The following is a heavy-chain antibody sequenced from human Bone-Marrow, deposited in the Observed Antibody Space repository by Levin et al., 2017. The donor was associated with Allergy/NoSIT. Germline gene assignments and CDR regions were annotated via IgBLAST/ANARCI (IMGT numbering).Heavy chain of an antibody. J-gene: IGHJ4*02. Sequence: ASETLSLTCTVSGGSISSGDYYWSWIRQPPGKGLEWIGYIYYSGSTYYNPSLKSRVTISVDMSKNQFSLKLSSVTAADTAVYYCARAGYYYDNTNYYYFDYWGQGTLVTVSS. CDR2: IYYSGST. CDR3: ARAGYYYDNTNYYYFDY. CDR1: GGSISSGDYY. D-gene: IGHD3-22*01. V-gene: IGHV4-30-4*01.